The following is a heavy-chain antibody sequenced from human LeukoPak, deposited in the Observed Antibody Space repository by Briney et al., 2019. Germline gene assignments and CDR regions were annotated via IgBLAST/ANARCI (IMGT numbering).Heavy chain of an antibody. CDR1: GGSMSSYS. V-gene: IGHV4-59*01. Sequence: PSETLSLTCTVSGGSMSSYSWSWIRQPPGKGLEWIGYIYYTGSTKYNPTNPSLKSRVTISVDTSKNQFSLKLSSVTAADTAVYYCASSRAATGTGKAFDYWGQGTLVTVSS. CDR3: ASSRAATGTGKAFDY. CDR2: IYYTGST. J-gene: IGHJ4*02. D-gene: IGHD6-13*01.